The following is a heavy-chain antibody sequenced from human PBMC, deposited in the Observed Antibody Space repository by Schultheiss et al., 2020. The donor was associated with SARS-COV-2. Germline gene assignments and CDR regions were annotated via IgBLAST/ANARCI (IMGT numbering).Heavy chain of an antibody. CDR2: ISRSDSRT. CDR1: GFTFSDYH. Sequence: GGSLRLSCAASGFTFSDYHMSWIRQAPGKGLQWVSYISRSDSRTYYANSVKGRFTISRDNAKNSLYLQMNSLRAEDTAVYYCAAVVPDYWGQGTLVTVSS. D-gene: IGHD4-23*01. J-gene: IGHJ4*02. V-gene: IGHV3-11*01. CDR3: AAVVPDY.